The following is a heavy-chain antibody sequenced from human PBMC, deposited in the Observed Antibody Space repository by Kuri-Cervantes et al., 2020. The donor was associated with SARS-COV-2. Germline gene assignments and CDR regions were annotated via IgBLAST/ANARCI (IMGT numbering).Heavy chain of an antibody. V-gene: IGHV4-34*01. CDR2: INHSGST. J-gene: IGHJ6*02. CDR1: GGSFSGYY. CDR3: ARDNRVAAADTIYYYYGMDV. D-gene: IGHD6-13*01. Sequence: GSLRLSCAVYGGSFSGYYWSWIRQPPGKGLEWIGEINHSGSTNYNPSLKSRVTISVDTSKNQFSLKLSSVTAADTAVYYCARDNRVAAADTIYYYYGMDVWGQGTTVTVSS.